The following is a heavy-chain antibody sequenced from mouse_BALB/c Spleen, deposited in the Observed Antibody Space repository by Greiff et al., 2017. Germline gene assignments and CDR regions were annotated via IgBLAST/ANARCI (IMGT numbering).Heavy chain of an antibody. V-gene: IGHV5-12-1*01. J-gene: IGHJ2*01. CDR3: ARYYYGSSYGGYFDY. D-gene: IGHD1-1*01. CDR1: GFAFSSYD. CDR2: ISSGGGST. Sequence: EVKLEESGGGLVKPGGSLKLSCAASGFAFSSYDMSWVRQTPEKRLEWVAYISSGGGSTYYPDTVKGRFTISRDNAKNTLYLQMSSLKSEDTAMYYCARYYYGSSYGGYFDYWGQGTTLTVSS.